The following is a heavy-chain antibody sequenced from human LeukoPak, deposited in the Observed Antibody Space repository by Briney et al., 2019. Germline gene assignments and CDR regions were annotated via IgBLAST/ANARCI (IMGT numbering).Heavy chain of an antibody. D-gene: IGHD1-14*01. CDR1: GFTFSSYS. V-gene: IGHV3-21*04. CDR3: ARETYSGPITPFDY. CDR2: ISSSSSYI. J-gene: IGHJ4*02. Sequence: GGSLRLSCAASGFTFSSYSMNWVRQAPGKGLEWVSSISSSSSYIYYADSVKGRFTISRDNAKNSLYLQMNSLRAEDTAVYYCARETYSGPITPFDYRGQGTLVTVSS.